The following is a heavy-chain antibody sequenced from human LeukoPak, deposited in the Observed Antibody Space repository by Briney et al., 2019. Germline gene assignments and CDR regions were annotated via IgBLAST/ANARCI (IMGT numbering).Heavy chain of an antibody. J-gene: IGHJ5*02. CDR1: GYTFTSYG. D-gene: IGHD5-18*01. V-gene: IGHV1-18*01. Sequence: ASVKVSCKASGYTFTSYGISWVRQAPGQGLEWMGWISAYNGNTNYAQKLQGRVTMTTDTSTSTAYMELRSLRSDDTAVYYCARDLLGGYSYGFENPSLNWFDPWGQGTLVTVSS. CDR3: ARDLLGGYSYGFENPSLNWFDP. CDR2: ISAYNGNT.